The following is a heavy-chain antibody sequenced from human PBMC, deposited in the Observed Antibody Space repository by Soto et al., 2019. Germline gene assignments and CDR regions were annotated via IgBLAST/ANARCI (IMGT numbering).Heavy chain of an antibody. V-gene: IGHV3-15*07. CDR1: GFTFSEAW. J-gene: IGHJ4*02. CDR2: IKSTRVGGAT. Sequence: EVQLVESGGGLIKPGGSLRVSCAASGFTFSEAWMNWVRQAPGRGPEWVGRIKSTRVGGATDYAAPVRGRFTISRDASKHPVYLQMYTLRNEDTDVYLCGGNQGAIKSNGVDVQLFDYWSLASLLTVSS. CDR3: GGNQGAIKSNGVDVQLFDY. D-gene: IGHD2-8*01.